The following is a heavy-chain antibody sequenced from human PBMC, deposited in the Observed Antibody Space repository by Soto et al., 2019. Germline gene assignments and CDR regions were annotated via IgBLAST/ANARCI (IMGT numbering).Heavy chain of an antibody. V-gene: IGHV6-1*01. J-gene: IGHJ4*02. CDR1: GDSVSTNSAT. D-gene: IGHD2-21*02. CDR2: TYYRSKWYN. Sequence: SQTLSLTCAISGDSVSTNSATWDWIRQSPSRGLEWLGRTYYRSKWYNDYAVSVKGRITINPDTSNNQFSLQLNSVTPDDTAVYYCARLGGYYQAFGRWGQGSLVTVS. CDR3: ARLGGYYQAFGR.